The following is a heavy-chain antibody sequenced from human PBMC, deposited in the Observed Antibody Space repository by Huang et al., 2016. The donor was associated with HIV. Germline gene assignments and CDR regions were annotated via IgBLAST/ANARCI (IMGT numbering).Heavy chain of an antibody. J-gene: IGHJ5*02. CDR1: GGSMSSYY. Sequence: QVQLQESGPGLVKPSETLSLTCTVSGGSMSSYYWCWIRQPPGKGLEWIGYIYYSWSTHYNPSLKSRVTISVDTSKNQFSLRLSSVTAADTAVYYCASASIAARRWFDPWGQGSLVTVSS. V-gene: IGHV4-59*01. CDR2: IYYSWST. CDR3: ASASIAARRWFDP. D-gene: IGHD6-6*01.